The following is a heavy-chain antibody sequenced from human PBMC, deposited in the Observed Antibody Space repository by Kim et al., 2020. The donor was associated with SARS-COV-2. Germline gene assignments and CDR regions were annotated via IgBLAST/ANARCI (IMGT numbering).Heavy chain of an antibody. CDR1: GFTFSSYA. Sequence: GGSLRLSCAASGFTFSSYAMSWVRQAPGKGLEWVSAISGSGGSTYYADSVKGRFTISRDNSKNTLYLQMNSLRAEDTAVYYCAKGLSLTAAGTSYYYYGMDVWGQGTTVTVSS. V-gene: IGHV3-23*01. J-gene: IGHJ6*02. D-gene: IGHD6-13*01. CDR2: ISGSGGST. CDR3: AKGLSLTAAGTSYYYYGMDV.